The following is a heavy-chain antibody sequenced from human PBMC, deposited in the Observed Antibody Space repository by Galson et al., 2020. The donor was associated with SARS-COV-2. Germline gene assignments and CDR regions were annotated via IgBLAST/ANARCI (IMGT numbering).Heavy chain of an antibody. CDR3: ARARGSSGYTDY. CDR1: GFTFSSYS. J-gene: IGHJ4*02. D-gene: IGHD3-22*01. Sequence: NSGGSLRLSCAASGFTFSSYSLNWVRQAPGKGLEWVSSISSSSSYIYYADSVKGRFTISRDNAKNSLYLQMNSLRAEDTAVDYCARARGSSGYTDYWGQGTLVTVSS. V-gene: IGHV3-21*01. CDR2: ISSSSSYI.